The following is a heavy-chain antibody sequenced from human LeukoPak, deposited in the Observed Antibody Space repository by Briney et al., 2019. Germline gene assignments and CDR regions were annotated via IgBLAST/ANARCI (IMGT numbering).Heavy chain of an antibody. J-gene: IGHJ4*02. CDR3: ARDCRSLRGYSYGLTDY. Sequence: SETLSLTCIVSGYSISSGYYWGWIRQPPGKGLEWIGSIYHSGSTSYNPSLKSRVTISVDTSKNQFSLKLNSVTAADTAVYYCARDCRSLRGYSYGLTDYWGQGTLVTVSS. D-gene: IGHD5-18*01. CDR2: IYHSGST. V-gene: IGHV4-38-2*02. CDR1: GYSISSGYY.